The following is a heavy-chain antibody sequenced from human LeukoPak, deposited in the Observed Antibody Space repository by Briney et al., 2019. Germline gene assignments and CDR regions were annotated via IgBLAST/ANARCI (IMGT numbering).Heavy chain of an antibody. V-gene: IGHV3-74*01. Sequence: PGGSLRLSCVVSGFTLSNYWMHWVRHPPGKGLVWVSRINNDGSATSYADSVKGRFTISRDIAKNTLYLEMNSLRAEDTAVYYCGTVFDFWGQGTLVTVSS. J-gene: IGHJ4*02. CDR3: GTVFDF. CDR2: INNDGSAT. CDR1: GFTLSNYW.